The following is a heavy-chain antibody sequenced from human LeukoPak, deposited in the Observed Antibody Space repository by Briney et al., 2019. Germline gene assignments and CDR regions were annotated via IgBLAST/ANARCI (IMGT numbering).Heavy chain of an antibody. CDR3: AAGAVSSTYGY. J-gene: IGHJ4*02. V-gene: IGHV4-59*01. CDR1: SGSINSYY. CDR2: IYYSGST. Sequence: NPSETLSLTCTVSSGSINSYYWSWIRQPPGKGLEWIGYIYYSGSTNYNPSLKSRVTISVDTSKNQFSLKLSSVTAADTAVYYCAAGAVSSTYGYWGQGTLVTVSS. D-gene: IGHD4/OR15-4a*01.